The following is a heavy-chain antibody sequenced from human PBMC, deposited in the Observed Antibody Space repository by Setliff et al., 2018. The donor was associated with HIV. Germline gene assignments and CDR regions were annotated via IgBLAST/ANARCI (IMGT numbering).Heavy chain of an antibody. D-gene: IGHD6-19*01. Sequence: GESLKISCQGSGYSFTTYYIGWVRQMPGKGLEWMGLVYPRDSKAQYSPSFEGQVTISADKSISTAYLQWSSLKASDTVMYYCARLGAMAGKNDAFDIWGQGTMVTVSS. J-gene: IGHJ3*02. V-gene: IGHV5-51*01. CDR1: GYSFTTYY. CDR3: ARLGAMAGKNDAFDI. CDR2: VYPRDSKA.